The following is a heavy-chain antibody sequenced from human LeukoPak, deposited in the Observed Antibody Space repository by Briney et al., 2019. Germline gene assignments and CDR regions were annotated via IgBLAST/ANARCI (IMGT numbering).Heavy chain of an antibody. CDR3: ARGLWRAVAGPNFDY. D-gene: IGHD6-19*01. J-gene: IGHJ4*02. CDR1: GYTFTSYY. V-gene: IGHV1-46*01. Sequence: GASVKVSCKASGYTFTSYYMHWLRQAPGQGLEWMGIINPSGGSTSYAQKFQGRVTMTRDMSTSTVYMELSSLRSEDTAVYYCARGLWRAVAGPNFDYWGQGTLVTVSS. CDR2: INPSGGST.